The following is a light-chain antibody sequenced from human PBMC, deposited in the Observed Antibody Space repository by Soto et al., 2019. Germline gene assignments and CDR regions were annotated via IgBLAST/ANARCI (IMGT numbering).Light chain of an antibody. CDR3: QQYDSSPRT. CDR1: QSVSSSS. J-gene: IGKJ1*01. V-gene: IGKV3-20*01. Sequence: EIVLTQSPGTLSLSPGDRGTLSCRASQSVSSSSLAWYQQKAGQAPRLLIYGTSIRDTGIPDRFSGSGSGTDFTLTIRRLEPEDFAVYYCQQYDSSPRTFGQGTRVEIK. CDR2: GTS.